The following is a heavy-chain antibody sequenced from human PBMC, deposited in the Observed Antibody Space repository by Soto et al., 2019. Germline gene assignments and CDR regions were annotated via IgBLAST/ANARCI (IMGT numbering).Heavy chain of an antibody. D-gene: IGHD6-13*01. CDR3: ARCKQLVFRWLDP. J-gene: IGHJ5*02. Sequence: GASVKVSCKASGYTFTSCAMHWVRQAPGQRLEWMGWINAGNGNTKYSQKFQGRVTITRDTSASTAYMELSSLSSEDTAVYYWARCKQLVFRWLDPWGQGTLVTVSS. CDR2: INAGNGNT. CDR1: GYTFTSCA. V-gene: IGHV1-3*01.